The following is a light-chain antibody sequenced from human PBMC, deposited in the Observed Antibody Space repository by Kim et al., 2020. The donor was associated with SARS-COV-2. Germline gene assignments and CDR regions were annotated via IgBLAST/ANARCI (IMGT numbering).Light chain of an antibody. CDR3: SSYTSRNIYV. V-gene: IGLV2-18*02. J-gene: IGLJ1*01. CDR2: EVT. CDR1: INDLGIYNR. Sequence: GQPCTISCTGTINDLGIYNRVSWYQQPPGTAPTLIIYEVTNRPSGVPDRFSGSKSGNTASLIISGLQAEDEADYYCSSYTSRNIYVFGIGTKVTVL.